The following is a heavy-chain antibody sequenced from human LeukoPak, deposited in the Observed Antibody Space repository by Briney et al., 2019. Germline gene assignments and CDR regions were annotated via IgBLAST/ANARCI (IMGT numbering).Heavy chain of an antibody. V-gene: IGHV4-4*07. Sequence: SETLSLTCTVSDGSISSYFWGRIRQPAGKGLEWIGRIYTSGSTNYNPSLKSRVTMSVDTSKNQFSLKLSSVTAADTAVYYCARGSDYDHRNFDYWGQRTLVIVFS. CDR3: ARGSDYDHRNFDY. CDR1: DGSISSYF. D-gene: IGHD4-17*01. CDR2: IYTSGST. J-gene: IGHJ4*02.